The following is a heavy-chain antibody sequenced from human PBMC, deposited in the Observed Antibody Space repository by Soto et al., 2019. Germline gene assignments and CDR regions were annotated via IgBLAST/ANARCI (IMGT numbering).Heavy chain of an antibody. V-gene: IGHV1-69*01. CDR2: VIPLFGAP. Sequence: QVHLVESGAEMKQPGSSVRVSCEVSGGAFSTSGICCVRHAPGHGLEWRGGVIPLFGAPNYAQRFKGRVTIRADESTSTAYVEMRSLKSEDTATYCCARDPRSGWAHAAFDVWGPGTLIIVSS. D-gene: IGHD3-22*01. J-gene: IGHJ3*01. CDR1: GGAFSTSG. CDR3: ARDPRSGWAHAAFDV.